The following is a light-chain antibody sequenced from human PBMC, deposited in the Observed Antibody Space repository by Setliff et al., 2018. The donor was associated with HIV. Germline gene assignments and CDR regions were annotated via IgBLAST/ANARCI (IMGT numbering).Light chain of an antibody. CDR2: DVS. J-gene: IGLJ1*01. CDR1: SRDIGAYNY. CDR3: SSYAGTFTLYA. V-gene: IGLV2-11*01. Sequence: QSALTQPRSVSGSPGQSVTISRTGTSRDIGAYNYVSWYQQHPDKAPKLIIYDVSRRPSGVPDRFSGSKSGNTASLTISGLQAEDEADYYCSSYAGTFTLYALGTGTKVTVL.